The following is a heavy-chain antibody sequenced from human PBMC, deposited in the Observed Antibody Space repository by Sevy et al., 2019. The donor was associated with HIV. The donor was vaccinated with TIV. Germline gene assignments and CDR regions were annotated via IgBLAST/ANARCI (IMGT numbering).Heavy chain of an antibody. J-gene: IGHJ3*02. Sequence: GGSLRLSCAASGISFSNYWMSWVRQAPGKELEWVANINQDGSEKKFVGSVKGRFTISRDNAKNSVYLQMNSLTAEDTAVYYCARDRWAKYPEDGFDIWGQGTMVTVSS. CDR3: ARDRWAKYPEDGFDI. V-gene: IGHV3-7*01. CDR1: GISFSNYW. CDR2: INQDGSEK.